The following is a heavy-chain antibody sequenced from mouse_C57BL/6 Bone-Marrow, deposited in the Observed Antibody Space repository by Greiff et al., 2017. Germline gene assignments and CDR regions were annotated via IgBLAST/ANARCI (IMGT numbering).Heavy chain of an antibody. J-gene: IGHJ3*01. D-gene: IGHD1-1*01. CDR3: TRVRITTVVAPFAY. CDR1: GFTFSSYA. V-gene: IGHV5-9-1*02. Sequence: EVKLVESGEGLVKPGGSLKLSCAASGFTFSSYAMSWVRQTPEKRLEWVAYINSGGDYIYYADTVKGRFTISRDNARNTLYLQMSSLNSEDTAMYYCTRVRITTVVAPFAYWGQGTLVTVSA. CDR2: INSGGDYI.